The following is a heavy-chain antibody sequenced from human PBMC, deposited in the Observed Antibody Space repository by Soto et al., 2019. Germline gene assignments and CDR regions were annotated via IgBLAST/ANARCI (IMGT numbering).Heavy chain of an antibody. V-gene: IGHV3-23*01. CDR1: GFTFSSYS. J-gene: IGHJ5*02. CDR2: VSAGGELT. CDR3: VRDPKRFDP. Sequence: GGSLRLSCAASGFTFSSYSMSWVRQAPGKGPEWVSVVSAGGELTYYADSVKGRFTISRDNSKDTLYLQLNNLRVEDTALYYCVRDPKRFDPWGQGTLVTVSS.